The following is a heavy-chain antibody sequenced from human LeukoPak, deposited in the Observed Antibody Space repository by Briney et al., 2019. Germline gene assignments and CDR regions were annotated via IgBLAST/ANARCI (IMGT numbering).Heavy chain of an antibody. V-gene: IGHV3-30*02. CDR1: GFTFSSYG. D-gene: IGHD3-22*01. CDR2: IRYDGSNK. J-gene: IGHJ4*02. CDR3: ASNPYDSSGYFGY. Sequence: PGGSLRLSCAASGFTFSSYGMHWVRQAPGKGLEWVAFIRYDGSNKYYADSVKGRFTISRDNAKNSLYLQMNSLRAEDTAVYYCASNPYDSSGYFGYWGQGTLVTVSS.